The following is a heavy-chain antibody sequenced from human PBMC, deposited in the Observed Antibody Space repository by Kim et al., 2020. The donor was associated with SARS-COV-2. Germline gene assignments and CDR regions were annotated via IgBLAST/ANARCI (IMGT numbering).Heavy chain of an antibody. J-gene: IGHJ4*02. CDR3: ARVSEPLRYFDWLFSGVSREIDY. D-gene: IGHD3-9*01. V-gene: IGHV3-74*01. Sequence: GGSLRLSCAASGFTFSSYWMHWVRQAPGKGLVWVSRINSDGSSTSYADSVKGRFTISRDNAKNTLYLQMNSLRAEDTAVYYCARVSEPLRYFDWLFSGVSREIDYWGQGTLVTVSS. CDR2: INSDGSST. CDR1: GFTFSSYW.